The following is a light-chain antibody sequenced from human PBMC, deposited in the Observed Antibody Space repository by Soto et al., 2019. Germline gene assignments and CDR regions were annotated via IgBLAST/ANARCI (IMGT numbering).Light chain of an antibody. CDR2: GAS. J-gene: IGKJ1*01. CDR1: QSVSNNY. CDR3: QQYGSSGT. Sequence: EIVLTQSPVTQSVSSGERATLCCXASQSVSNNYLAWYQQKPGQAPRLLIYGASNRATGIPDRFSGSGSGTDFTLTISRLEPEDFAVYYCQQYGSSGTFGQGTKVDIK. V-gene: IGKV3-20*01.